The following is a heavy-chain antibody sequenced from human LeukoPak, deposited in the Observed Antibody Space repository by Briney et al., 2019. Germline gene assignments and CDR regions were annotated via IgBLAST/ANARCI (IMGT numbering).Heavy chain of an antibody. D-gene: IGHD1-14*01. Sequence: ASVKVSCKASGYTFTSYDINWVRQATGQGLEWMGRINPNSGGTNYAQKFQGRVTMTRDTSISTAYMELSRLRSDDTAVYYCARVLYKLISLSFDYWGQGTLVTVSS. V-gene: IGHV1-2*06. CDR2: INPNSGGT. CDR3: ARVLYKLISLSFDY. CDR1: GYTFTSYD. J-gene: IGHJ4*02.